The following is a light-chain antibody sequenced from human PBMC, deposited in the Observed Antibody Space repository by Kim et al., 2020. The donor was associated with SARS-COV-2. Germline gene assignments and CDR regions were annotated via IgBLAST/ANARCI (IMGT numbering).Light chain of an antibody. CDR2: DNN. J-gene: IGLJ1*01. CDR1: TSNVGYNY. CDR3: GTCDSSLDFYV. Sequence: PMLTLSYTGSTSNVGYNYVSWYQQVPGKAPKLLIYDNNKRPSGIPDRFSGSKSGTSGTLGIAGLQTGDEADYYCGTCDSSLDFYVFGTGTKVTVL. V-gene: IGLV1-51*01.